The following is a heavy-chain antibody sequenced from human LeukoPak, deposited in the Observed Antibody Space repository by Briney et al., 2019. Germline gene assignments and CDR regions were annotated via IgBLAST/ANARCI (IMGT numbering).Heavy chain of an antibody. CDR2: IYSGGST. Sequence: GGSLRLSCAASGFTVSSNYMSWVRQAPGKGLEWVSVIYSGGSTYYADSVKGRFTISRDNSKNTLYLQMNSLRAEDMALYYCAKAYCSGGSCYYFDYWGQGTLVTVSS. CDR3: AKAYCSGGSCYYFDY. V-gene: IGHV3-53*05. D-gene: IGHD2-15*01. CDR1: GFTVSSNY. J-gene: IGHJ4*02.